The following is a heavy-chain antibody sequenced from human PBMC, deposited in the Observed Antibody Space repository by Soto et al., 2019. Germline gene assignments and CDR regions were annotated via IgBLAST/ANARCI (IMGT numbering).Heavy chain of an antibody. CDR3: ARLEGLATISYYFDF. J-gene: IGHJ4*02. CDR1: DDSINSDKYY. D-gene: IGHD3-9*01. CDR2: IYYRGNA. V-gene: IGHV4-39*01. Sequence: QLQLQESGPGLVKPSETLSLTCSVSDDSINSDKYYWGWIRQPPGKGLEWIGSIYYRGNAYYNPSLKTRVTISLDKSKSQFSLKLNSMTAADSAVYFCARLEGLATISYYFDFWGPGALVTVSS.